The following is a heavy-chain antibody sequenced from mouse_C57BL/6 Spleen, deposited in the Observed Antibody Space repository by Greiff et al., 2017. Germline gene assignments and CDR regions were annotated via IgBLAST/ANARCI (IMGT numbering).Heavy chain of an antibody. D-gene: IGHD1-1*01. Sequence: VQLKQSGPELVKPGASVKIPCKASGYTFTDYNMDWVKQSHGKSLEWIGDINPNNGGTIYNQKFKGKATLTVDKSSSTAYMELRSLTSEDTAVYYCARRVYYGSIPFAYWGQGTLVTVSA. CDR2: INPNNGGT. V-gene: IGHV1-18*01. CDR3: ARRVYYGSIPFAY. J-gene: IGHJ3*01. CDR1: GYTFTDYN.